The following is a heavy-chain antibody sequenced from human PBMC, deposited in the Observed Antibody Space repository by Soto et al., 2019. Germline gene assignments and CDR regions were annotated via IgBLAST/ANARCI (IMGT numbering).Heavy chain of an antibody. CDR2: INNSSGSV. CDR1: GFPFSIFS. Sequence: EVQVVESGGGLVKPGGSLRLACVVSGFPFSIFSWNWVRQAPGKGLEWVSSINNSSGSVFYAESVKGRCTISRDNAKNSLYLQMNSLRAEDTAVYYCARPRGPRGWDLIDYWGQATLVTVSS. CDR3: ARPRGPRGWDLIDY. V-gene: IGHV3-21*04. J-gene: IGHJ4*02. D-gene: IGHD6-19*01.